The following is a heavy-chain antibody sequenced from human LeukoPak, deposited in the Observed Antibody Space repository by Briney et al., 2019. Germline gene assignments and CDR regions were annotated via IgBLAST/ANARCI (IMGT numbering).Heavy chain of an antibody. D-gene: IGHD3-22*01. CDR2: INPNSGGT. CDR1: GYTLTDYY. V-gene: IGHV1-2*06. Sequence: ASVNVSCKASGYTLTDYYMHWVRQAPGQGREWMGRINPNSGGTNYAQKFQGRVTMTRDTSISTVYMELSRLRSDDTAVYYCARVGYYESSGYYEYWGQGTLVTVSS. J-gene: IGHJ4*02. CDR3: ARVGYYESSGYYEY.